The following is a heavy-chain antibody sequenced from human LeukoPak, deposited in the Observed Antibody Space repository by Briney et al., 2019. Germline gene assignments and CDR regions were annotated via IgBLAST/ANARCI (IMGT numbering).Heavy chain of an antibody. V-gene: IGHV4-59*01. D-gene: IGHD6-13*01. CDR1: GGSIGSYY. J-gene: IGHJ4*02. Sequence: SETLSLTCTVSGGSIGSYYWSWIRQPPGKGLEWIGYIYYSGTTNYNPSLKSRVTISVDTSKNQFSLKLSSVTAADTAVYYCARGVYIAAAQYAYWGQGTLVTVSS. CDR3: ARGVYIAAAQYAY. CDR2: IYYSGTT.